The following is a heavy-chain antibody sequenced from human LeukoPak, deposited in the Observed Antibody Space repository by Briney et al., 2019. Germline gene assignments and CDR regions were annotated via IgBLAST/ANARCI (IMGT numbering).Heavy chain of an antibody. CDR2: INTYTGKP. D-gene: IGHD3-10*01. CDR1: GYIFTNYA. J-gene: IGHJ5*02. V-gene: IGHV7-4-1*04. Sequence: GASVKVSCKASGYIFTNYAMNWVRQAPGQGLGWMGWINTYTGKPTYAQGFTGRFVFSLDTSVSMAYLQISSLKAEDTAVYYCARDRPNYYGSGSYYKGYNWFDPWGQGTLVTVSS. CDR3: ARDRPNYYGSGSYYKGYNWFDP.